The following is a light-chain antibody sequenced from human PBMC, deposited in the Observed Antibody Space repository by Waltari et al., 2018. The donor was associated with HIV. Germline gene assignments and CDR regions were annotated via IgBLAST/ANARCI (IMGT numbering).Light chain of an antibody. CDR3: SSYSITKNLL. CDR1: GVALRVFAP. J-gene: IGLJ2*01. CDR2: GVT. V-gene: IGLV2-14*01. Sequence: QSALTQPAPVPGSPGQSIPTSSTATGVALRVFAPVSWYLQYPHKAPQLIIYGVTNRPFGVSSRFSGSKSGDTASLTISGLRTEDEAEYYCSSYSITKNLLFGGGTTLTVL.